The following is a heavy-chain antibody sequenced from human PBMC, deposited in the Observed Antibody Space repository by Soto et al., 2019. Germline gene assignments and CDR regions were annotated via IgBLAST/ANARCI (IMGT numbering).Heavy chain of an antibody. J-gene: IGHJ4*02. CDR2: ISWNGDAT. D-gene: IGHD3-10*01. CDR3: ANLPLYGSGFDC. Sequence: EVQLVESGGGLVQPGRSLRLSCAASGFTFDDYAIHWVRQAPGKGLEWVSGISWNGDATGYADSVQGRFIISRDNAKNSLYRQMNSLRNEDTDIYYCANLPLYGSGFDCWGQGTLVTVSS. V-gene: IGHV3-9*01. CDR1: GFTFDDYA.